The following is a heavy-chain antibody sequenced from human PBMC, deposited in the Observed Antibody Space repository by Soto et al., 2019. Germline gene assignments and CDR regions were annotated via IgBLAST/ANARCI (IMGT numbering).Heavy chain of an antibody. D-gene: IGHD1-26*01. J-gene: IGHJ4*02. Sequence: PGGSLRLSCTASGFTFGDYAMSWVRQAPGKGLEWVGFIRSKAYGGTTEYAASVKGRFTISRDDSKSIAYLQMNSLKTEDTAVYYCTQGGSYSGYWGQGTLVTVSS. CDR1: GFTFGDYA. CDR3: TQGGSYSGY. CDR2: IRSKAYGGTT. V-gene: IGHV3-49*04.